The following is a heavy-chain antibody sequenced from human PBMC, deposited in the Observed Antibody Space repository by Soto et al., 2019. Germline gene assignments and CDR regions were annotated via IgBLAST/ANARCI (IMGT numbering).Heavy chain of an antibody. J-gene: IGHJ5*02. CDR1: GFIFENFG. Sequence: CAASGFIFENFGMSWVRQAPGKGLEWISSISGSGFKKYYADSVKGRFTISRDNSKSTVYLELNNLSAEDTAVYHCAKNQGVELVPLATVDWFDPWGQGSVVTVSS. CDR2: ISGSGFKK. D-gene: IGHD1-26*01. V-gene: IGHV3-23*01. CDR3: AKNQGVELVPLATVDWFDP.